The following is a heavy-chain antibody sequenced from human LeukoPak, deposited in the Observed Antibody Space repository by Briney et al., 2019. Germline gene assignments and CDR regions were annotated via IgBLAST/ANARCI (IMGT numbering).Heavy chain of an antibody. CDR2: INPNSGGT. CDR3: ARVYYDSSGYPSRIHHFDY. J-gene: IGHJ4*02. D-gene: IGHD3-22*01. V-gene: IGHV1-2*02. CDR1: GYTFTGYY. Sequence: GASVKVSCKASGYTFTGYYMHWVRQAPGQGLEWMGWINPNSGGTNYAQKFQGRVTMTRDTSISTAYMELSRLRSDDTAVYYCARVYYDSSGYPSRIHHFDYWGQGTLVTVSS.